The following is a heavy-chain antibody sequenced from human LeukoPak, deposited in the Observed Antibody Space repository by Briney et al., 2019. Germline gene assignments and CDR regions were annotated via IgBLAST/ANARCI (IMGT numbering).Heavy chain of an antibody. J-gene: IGHJ4*02. V-gene: IGHV1-18*01. CDR1: GYSFTTSN. CDR3: AREYRDYYDSSGNYLDY. CDR2: INGYNGKT. D-gene: IGHD3-22*01. Sequence: ASVKVSCKASGYSFTTSNISWVRQAPGQGLEWMGWINGYNGKTSSAQKLQDRVTMTTDTSTSTAYMELRSLRSDDTAVYYCAREYRDYYDSSGNYLDYWGQGTLVTVSS.